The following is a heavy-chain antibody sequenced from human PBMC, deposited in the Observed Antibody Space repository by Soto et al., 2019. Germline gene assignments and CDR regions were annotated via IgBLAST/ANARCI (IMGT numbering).Heavy chain of an antibody. D-gene: IGHD3-22*01. J-gene: IGHJ6*02. CDR1: GYTFTSYA. V-gene: IGHV1-3*01. Sequence: GASVKVSCKASGYTFTSYAMHWVRQAPGQRLEWMGWINAGNGNTKYSQKFQGRVTITRDTSASTAYMELSSLRSEDTAVYYCARVAEDSSGYYYDYYYYGMDVWGQGTXVPVSS. CDR3: ARVAEDSSGYYYDYYYYGMDV. CDR2: INAGNGNT.